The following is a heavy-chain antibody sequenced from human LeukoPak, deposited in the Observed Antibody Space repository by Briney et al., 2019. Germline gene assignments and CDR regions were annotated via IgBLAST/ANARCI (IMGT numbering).Heavy chain of an antibody. J-gene: IGHJ4*02. CDR2: ISNDESTI. D-gene: IGHD3-22*01. V-gene: IGHV3-74*01. CDR3: ARVGGYYDSSGYSDY. CDR1: GFSFSSYW. Sequence: PGGSLRLSCAASGFSFSSYWMHWVRQAPGKGPVWVSLISNDESTIIYADSVKGRFTISRDNAKNTLYLQMSSLRAEDTAVYYCARVGGYYDSSGYSDYWGQGTLVTVSS.